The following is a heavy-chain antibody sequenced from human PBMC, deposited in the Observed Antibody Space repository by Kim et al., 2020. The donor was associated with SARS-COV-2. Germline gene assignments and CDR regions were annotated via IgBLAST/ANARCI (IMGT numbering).Heavy chain of an antibody. J-gene: IGHJ4*02. CDR3: VREEKYFFGPGNSSYYFYY. V-gene: IGHV4-59*01. Sequence: SETLSLTCAVSGGSISAYYWTWIRQSPGKGLEWIGNIYYSGSTAYNPSLKSRVTISLDTSNNRFSLRLRSVTAADTAIYYCVREEKYFFGPGNSSYYFYYWGQGTVVTVSS. CDR1: GGSISAYY. CDR2: IYYSGST. D-gene: IGHD3-10*01.